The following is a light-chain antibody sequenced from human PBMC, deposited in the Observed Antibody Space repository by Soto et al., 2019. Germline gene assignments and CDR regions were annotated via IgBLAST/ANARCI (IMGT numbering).Light chain of an antibody. CDR1: TGAVTSAYY. J-gene: IGLJ2*01. Sequence: QTVVTQEPSLTVSPGGTVTLTCVSSTGAVTSAYYPNWFQQKPGQAPRALIYSTDSKHSWTPARFSGSLLGGKAALTLSGVQPEDEADYYCLLYYGAAVVFGGGTKLTVL. CDR2: STD. CDR3: LLYYGAAVV. V-gene: IGLV7-43*01.